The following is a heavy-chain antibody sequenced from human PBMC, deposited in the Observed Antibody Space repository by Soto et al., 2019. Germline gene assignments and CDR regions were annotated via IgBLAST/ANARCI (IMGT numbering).Heavy chain of an antibody. CDR1: GGSMSEYF. J-gene: IGHJ4*02. Sequence: SETLSLTCSVSGGSMSEYFWSWIRQSPERGLEWIGYVYYLGSTDYNPSLKSRVTISVDTSKRQFSLRLSSVTAADAAIYYCARDGYDGSGSPYPAYWGPGTQVTVS. CDR2: VYYLGST. D-gene: IGHD3-10*01. CDR3: ARDGYDGSGSPYPAY. V-gene: IGHV4-59*01.